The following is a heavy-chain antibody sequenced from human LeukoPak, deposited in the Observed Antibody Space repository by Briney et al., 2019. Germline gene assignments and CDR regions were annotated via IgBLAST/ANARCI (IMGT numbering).Heavy chain of an antibody. J-gene: IGHJ4*02. Sequence: PSETLSLTCDVSGDFIRSYWWSWVRQPAGKGLEWIGRIYATGSTKFNPSLKSRLTMSMDTSTNQLSLKLSLKQTSVTAADTAVYFCARQGYTASYYFLDFWSQGTLVTVSP. D-gene: IGHD1-26*01. CDR1: GDFIRSYW. CDR3: ARQGYTASYYFLDF. V-gene: IGHV4-4*07. CDR2: IYATGST.